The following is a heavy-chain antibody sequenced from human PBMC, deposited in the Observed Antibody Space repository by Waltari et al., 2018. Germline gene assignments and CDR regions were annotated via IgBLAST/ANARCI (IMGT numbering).Heavy chain of an antibody. D-gene: IGHD3-10*01. CDR3: ASLRARWFGVYY. V-gene: IGHV4-39*01. Sequence: QLQLQESGPGLVKPSETLSLTCTVSGGSISSSSYYWGWIRRPPGQGLEWIGSSYYSGSTYYNPSLKSRVTISVDTSKTQFSLKLSSVTAADTAVYYCASLRARWFGVYYWGQGTLVTVSS. CDR2: SYYSGST. J-gene: IGHJ4*02. CDR1: GGSISSSSYY.